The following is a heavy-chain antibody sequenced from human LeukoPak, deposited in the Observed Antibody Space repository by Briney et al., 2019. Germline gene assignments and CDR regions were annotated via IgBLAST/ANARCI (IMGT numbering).Heavy chain of an antibody. V-gene: IGHV1-18*01. D-gene: IGHD6-13*01. Sequence: ASVKVSCKASGYTSTTYGFTWVRQAPGQGLGWMGWFSAYNGNPNYAQTPQGRGTMTTDTSTSTAYMELRSLSSDDTDVYYCARYSSSYFDYWGQGTLVTVSS. J-gene: IGHJ4*02. CDR3: ARYSSSYFDY. CDR2: FSAYNGNP. CDR1: GYTSTTYG.